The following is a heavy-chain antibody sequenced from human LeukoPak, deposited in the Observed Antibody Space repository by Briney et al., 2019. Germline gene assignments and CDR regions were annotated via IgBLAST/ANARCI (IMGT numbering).Heavy chain of an antibody. J-gene: IGHJ6*02. CDR2: ISGSGGST. V-gene: IGHV3-23*01. CDR3: AKSSGSSWSYYYYYGMDV. D-gene: IGHD6-13*01. CDR1: GFTFSSYA. Sequence: GGSLRLSCAASGFTFSSYAMSWVRQAPGKGLEWVSAISGSGGSTYYADSVKGRFTISRDNSKNTLYLQMHSLRAEDTAVYYCAKSSGSSWSYYYYYGMDVWGQGTTVTVSS.